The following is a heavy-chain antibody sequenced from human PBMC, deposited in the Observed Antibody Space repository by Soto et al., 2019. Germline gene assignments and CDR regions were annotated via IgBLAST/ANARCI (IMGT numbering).Heavy chain of an antibody. CDR1: GGXXXXGXXX. J-gene: IGHJ6*02. CDR2: IYYSXXT. V-gene: IGHV4-30-4*01. D-gene: IGHD3-16*01. CDR3: DSTSQYGMDV. Sequence: STEALSLTSVVSGGXXXXGXXXXXSISQPAGKGLEWIXXIYYSXXTXXTPSLKSRLIISLDTSKHQFSLKVGSVTAADTEVYCGDSTSQYGMDVWGQGTTVTVSS.